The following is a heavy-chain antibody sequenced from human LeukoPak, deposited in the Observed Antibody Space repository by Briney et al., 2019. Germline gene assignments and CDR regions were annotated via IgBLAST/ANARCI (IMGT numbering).Heavy chain of an antibody. J-gene: IGHJ5*02. CDR3: ARGVISIAAAGRNWFDP. D-gene: IGHD6-13*01. Sequence: SETLSLTCTVSGGSIGSYYWSWIRQPPGKGLEWIGYIYYRGSTNYNPSLKSRVTISVDTSKNQFSLKLSSVTAADTAVYYCARGVISIAAAGRNWFDPWGQGTLVTVSS. CDR1: GGSIGSYY. V-gene: IGHV4-59*01. CDR2: IYYRGST.